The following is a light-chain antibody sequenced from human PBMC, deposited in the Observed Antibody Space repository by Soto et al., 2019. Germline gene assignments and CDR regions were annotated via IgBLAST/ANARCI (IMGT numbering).Light chain of an antibody. CDR3: QQYNNWPRT. Sequence: EIVMTQSPATLSVSPGGRATLSCRASQSVSDKLAWYQQKPGQAPRLLIYGASTRATEIPARFSGSGSGTEFTLTIDSLQSEDFAVYYCQQYNNWPRTFGQGTKVDIK. J-gene: IGKJ1*01. CDR1: QSVSDK. CDR2: GAS. V-gene: IGKV3-15*01.